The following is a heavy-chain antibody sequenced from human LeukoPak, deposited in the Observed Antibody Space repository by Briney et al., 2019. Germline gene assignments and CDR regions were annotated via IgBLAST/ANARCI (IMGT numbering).Heavy chain of an antibody. CDR3: ARGGYYDTSGFYIT. D-gene: IGHD3-22*01. CDR1: GGSFSGYY. J-gene: IGHJ4*02. CDR2: INYRGSP. V-gene: IGHV4-34*01. Sequence: SETLSLTCTVHGGSFSGYYGTWIRQPPGKGLEWIGDINYRGSPDSNPSLKSRVTMSLDTSKKLFSLKLTSVTAADTAVYYCARGGYYDTSGFYITWGQGTLLTVSS.